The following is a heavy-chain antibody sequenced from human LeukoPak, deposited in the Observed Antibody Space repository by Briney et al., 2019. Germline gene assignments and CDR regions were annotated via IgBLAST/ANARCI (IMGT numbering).Heavy chain of an antibody. CDR2: IRSKAYGGTT. V-gene: IGHV3-49*04. CDR1: GFTFSSYH. CDR3: TRRATIDY. Sequence: SLRLSCAASGFTFSSYHMNWVRQAPGKGLEWVGFIRSKAYGGTTEYAASVKGRFTVSRDDSKSIAYLQMNSLKTEDTAVYYCTRRATIDYWGQGTLVTVSS. D-gene: IGHD1-14*01. J-gene: IGHJ4*02.